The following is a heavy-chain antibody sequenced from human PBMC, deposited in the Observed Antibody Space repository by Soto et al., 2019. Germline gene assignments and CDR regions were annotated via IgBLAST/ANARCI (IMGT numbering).Heavy chain of an antibody. CDR1: GFTVSSNY. CDR3: ASLDTAIGSY. CDR2: IYSGGST. D-gene: IGHD5-18*01. V-gene: IGHV3-66*01. J-gene: IGHJ4*02. Sequence: GGSLRLSCATSGFTVSSNYMSWVRQAPGKGLERVSVIYSGGSTYYADSVKGRFTISRDNSKNTLYLQMNSLRAEDTAVYYCASLDTAIGSYWGQGTLVTVSS.